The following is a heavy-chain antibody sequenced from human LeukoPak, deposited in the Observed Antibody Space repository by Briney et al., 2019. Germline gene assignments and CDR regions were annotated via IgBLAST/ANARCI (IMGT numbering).Heavy chain of an antibody. CDR2: IYYSGST. Sequence: SETLSLTCTVSGGSISSSSYYWGWIRQPPGKGLEWIGSIYYSGSTYYKSSLKSRVTISADTSKNQFSLKLSSVTAADAAVYYCATYHYASSASTTFDYWGQGTLVTVSS. D-gene: IGHD3-22*01. CDR1: GGSISSSSYY. CDR3: ATYHYASSASTTFDY. V-gene: IGHV4-39*01. J-gene: IGHJ4*02.